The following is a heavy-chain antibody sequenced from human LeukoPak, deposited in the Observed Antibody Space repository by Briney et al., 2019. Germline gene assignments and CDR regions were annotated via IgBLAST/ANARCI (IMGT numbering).Heavy chain of an antibody. CDR2: INHCGST. CDR1: GGSFSGYY. V-gene: IGHV4-34*01. CDR3: ARECRITMVRGGKCRYYGMDV. Sequence: SETLSLTCAVYGGSFSGYYWSWIRQPPGKGLEWIGEINHCGSTNYNPSLKSRVTISVDTSKNQFSLKLSSVTAADTAVYYCARECRITMVRGGKCRYYGMDVWGKGTTVTVSS. D-gene: IGHD3-10*01. J-gene: IGHJ6*04.